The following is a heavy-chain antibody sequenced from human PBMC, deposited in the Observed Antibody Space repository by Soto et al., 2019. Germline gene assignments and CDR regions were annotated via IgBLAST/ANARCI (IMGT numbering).Heavy chain of an antibody. CDR2: ISSDGDTI. D-gene: IGHD5-12*01. Sequence: EVQLIESGGGWVQPGTSLRVSCAASGFTFHEYAMHWVRQAPGKGLEWVSGISSDGDTIAYADSVHGRFTVFRDNAKNSLYLQMNSLRAEDTALYYCTKGGYDLIYYFGMDVWGQGTTVTVSS. J-gene: IGHJ6*02. V-gene: IGHV3-9*01. CDR1: GFTFHEYA. CDR3: TKGGYDLIYYFGMDV.